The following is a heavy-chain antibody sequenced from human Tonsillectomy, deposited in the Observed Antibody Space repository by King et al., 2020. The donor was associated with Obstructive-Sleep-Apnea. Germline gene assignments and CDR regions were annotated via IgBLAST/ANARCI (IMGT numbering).Heavy chain of an antibody. CDR2: ISSSSSYI. CDR1: GFTFSSYS. CDR3: ARRGRYYDFWSGYSEGGAYYFDY. V-gene: IGHV3-21*01. J-gene: IGHJ4*02. Sequence: QLVQSGGGLVKPGGSLRLSCAASGFTFSSYSMNWVRQAPGKGLEWVSSISSSSSYIYYADSVKGRFTISRDNAKNSLYLQMNSLRAEDTAVYYCARRGRYYDFWSGYSEGGAYYFDYWGQGTLVTVSS. D-gene: IGHD3-3*01.